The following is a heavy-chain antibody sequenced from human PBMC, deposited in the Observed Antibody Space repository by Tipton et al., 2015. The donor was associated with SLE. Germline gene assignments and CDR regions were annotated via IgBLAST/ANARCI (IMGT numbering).Heavy chain of an antibody. D-gene: IGHD3-22*01. J-gene: IGHJ4*02. CDR3: ARDYYDSSGYLDY. V-gene: IGHV3-21*01. Sequence: LRLSCAASGFTFSSYSMNWVRQAPGKGLEWVSAISSSSSYIYYADSVKGRFTISRDNAKNSLYLQMNSLRAEDTAVYYCARDYYDSSGYLDYWGQGTLVTVSS. CDR1: GFTFSSYS. CDR2: ISSSSSYI.